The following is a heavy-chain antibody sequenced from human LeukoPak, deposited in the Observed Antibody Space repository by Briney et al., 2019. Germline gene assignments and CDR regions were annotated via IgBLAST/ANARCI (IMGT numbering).Heavy chain of an antibody. CDR3: AKGDEYNNGASGGMDV. CDR2: ISYDGSTK. CDR1: GFTFSNYG. Sequence: GGSLRLSCAASGFTFSNYGIHWVRQAPGKGLEWVAVISYDGSTKYYADSVKGRFTISRDNSKNTLYLQMNSLRAEDTAVYYCAKGDEYNNGASGGMDVWGQGTTVTVSS. V-gene: IGHV3-30*18. D-gene: IGHD5-18*01. J-gene: IGHJ6*02.